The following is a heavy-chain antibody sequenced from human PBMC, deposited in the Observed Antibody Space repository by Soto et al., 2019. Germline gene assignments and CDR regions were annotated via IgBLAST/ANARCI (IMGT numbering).Heavy chain of an antibody. CDR1: GGTFSSYA. CDR2: IIPIFGTA. Sequence: QVQLVQSGAEVKKPGSSVKVSCKASGGTFSSYAISWVRRAPGQGLEWMGGIIPIFGTANYAQKFQGRVTITADKSTSTAYMELSSLRSEDTAVYYCAREVMAGYDILTGYYPDWFDPWGQGTLVTVSS. V-gene: IGHV1-69*06. J-gene: IGHJ5*02. CDR3: AREVMAGYDILTGYYPDWFDP. D-gene: IGHD3-9*01.